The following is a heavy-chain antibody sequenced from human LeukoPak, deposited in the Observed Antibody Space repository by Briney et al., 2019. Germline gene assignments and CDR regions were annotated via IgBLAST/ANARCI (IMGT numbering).Heavy chain of an antibody. CDR3: AKDEIGAVAGLIDY. V-gene: IGHV3-30*18. CDR2: ISYDGSNK. Sequence: GGSLRLSCAASEFTFSSYGMYWVRQAPGKGLEWVALISYDGSNKYYADSVKGRFTISRDNSKNTLYLQMNSLRAEDTAVYYCAKDEIGAVAGLIDYWGQGTLVTVSS. CDR1: EFTFSSYG. J-gene: IGHJ4*02. D-gene: IGHD6-19*01.